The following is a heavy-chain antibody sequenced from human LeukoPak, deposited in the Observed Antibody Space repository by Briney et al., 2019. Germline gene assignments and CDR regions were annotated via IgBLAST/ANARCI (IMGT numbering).Heavy chain of an antibody. CDR3: AKGYYYDSSDYME. Sequence: PGGSLRLSCAASGFTFSSYGMHWVRQAPGKGLEWVAFIRYDGSNKYYADSVKGRFTISRDNSKNTLYLQMNSLRAEDTAVYYCAKGYYYDSSDYMEWGQGTLVTVSS. D-gene: IGHD3-22*01. J-gene: IGHJ4*02. CDR2: IRYDGSNK. CDR1: GFTFSSYG. V-gene: IGHV3-30*02.